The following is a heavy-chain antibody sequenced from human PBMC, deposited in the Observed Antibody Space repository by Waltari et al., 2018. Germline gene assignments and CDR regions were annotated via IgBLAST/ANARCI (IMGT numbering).Heavy chain of an antibody. Sequence: QVQLRESGPGLVKPSETLSLTCTVSGASITMYYWSWIRQPPGKGLEWIGYISYTGSTNYNPSLKSRVTISVDTSKKQFSLKLRSVTAADTAIYYCARQAHGRFDPWGQGTLVTVSS. V-gene: IGHV4-59*01. CDR1: GASITMYY. J-gene: IGHJ5*02. CDR2: ISYTGST. CDR3: ARQAHGRFDP.